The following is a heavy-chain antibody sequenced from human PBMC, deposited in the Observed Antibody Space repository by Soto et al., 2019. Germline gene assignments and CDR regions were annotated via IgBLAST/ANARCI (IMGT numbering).Heavy chain of an antibody. CDR3: ARVPDV. J-gene: IGHJ6*02. V-gene: IGHV4-30-2*01. CDR1: GGSMSSGGYS. CDR2: IYHNGSP. Sequence: QLQLQESGSGLVKPSQTLSLTCAVSGGSMSSGGYSWSWIRQPPGKGLEWIGYIYHNGSPYYNPSPXSXXTISVDRSKNQFSLKLSSVTAAATAVYYCARVPDVWGQGTTVTVSS.